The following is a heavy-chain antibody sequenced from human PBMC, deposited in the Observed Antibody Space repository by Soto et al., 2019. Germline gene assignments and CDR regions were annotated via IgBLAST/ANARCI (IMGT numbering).Heavy chain of an antibody. V-gene: IGHV1-18*01. CDR1: GYTFTSYG. D-gene: IGHD5-12*01. CDR2: ISAYNGNT. Sequence: ASVKVSCKASGYTFTSYGISWVRQAPGQGLEWMGWISAYNGNTNYAQKLQGRVTMTTDTSTSTAYMELRSLRAEDTAVYYCAKYIVATARGGDAFDIWGQGTMVTVSS. CDR3: AKYIVATARGGDAFDI. J-gene: IGHJ3*02.